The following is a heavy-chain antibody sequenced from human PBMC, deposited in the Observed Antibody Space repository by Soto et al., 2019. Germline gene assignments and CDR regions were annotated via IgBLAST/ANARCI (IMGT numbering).Heavy chain of an antibody. CDR1: GFTFSSYG. D-gene: IGHD2-21*02. CDR2: IWYDGSNK. Sequence: GGTLRLSCAASGFTFSSYGMHWVRQAPGKGLEWVAVIWYDGSNKYYADSVKGRFTISRDNSKNTLYLQMSSLRAEDTAVYYCARAMVVTAIPGYYYYGMDVWGQGTTVTVSS. J-gene: IGHJ6*02. V-gene: IGHV3-33*01. CDR3: ARAMVVTAIPGYYYYGMDV.